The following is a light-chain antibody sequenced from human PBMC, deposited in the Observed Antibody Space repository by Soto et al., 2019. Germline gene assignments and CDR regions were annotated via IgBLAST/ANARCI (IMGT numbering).Light chain of an antibody. CDR2: KVS. J-gene: IGLJ3*02. CDR3: CSYTSSSTWV. CDR1: SSDVGGYDY. Sequence: QSALTQPASVSGSPGQSITISCTGTSSDVGGYDYVSWYQQHPGKAPKLMIYKVSNRPSGVSIRFSGSKSGNTASLTISGLQAEDEADYYCCSYTSSSTWVFGGGTKVTVL. V-gene: IGLV2-14*01.